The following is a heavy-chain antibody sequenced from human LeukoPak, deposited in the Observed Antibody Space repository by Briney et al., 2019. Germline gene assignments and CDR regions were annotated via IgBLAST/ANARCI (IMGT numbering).Heavy chain of an antibody. CDR1: GFTFSNAW. Sequence: PGGSLRLSCAASGFTFSNAWMSWVRQAPGKGLEWVSTISGGGGTPYYADSVKGRFTISRDNSKNTLFLQMNSLRVEDTAVYYCAKSGLNRFDYWGQGALVTVSS. J-gene: IGHJ4*02. CDR2: ISGGGGTP. CDR3: AKSGLNRFDY. D-gene: IGHD2-15*01. V-gene: IGHV3-23*01.